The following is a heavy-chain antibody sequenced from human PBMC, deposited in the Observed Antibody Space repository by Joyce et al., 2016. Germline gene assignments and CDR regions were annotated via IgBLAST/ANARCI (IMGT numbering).Heavy chain of an antibody. Sequence: EVQLVESGGGLVQPGGSLRLSCAASGFTFSSYWMYWVRKAPGKGLGWVSRSNSDGGSTTYADSVKGRFTISRDNAKNTLYLQMNSLRAEDTAVYYCARLRRWSGPSDCWGQGTLVTVSS. CDR1: GFTFSSYW. CDR3: ARLRRWSGPSDC. D-gene: IGHD4-23*01. V-gene: IGHV3-74*03. J-gene: IGHJ4*02. CDR2: SNSDGGST.